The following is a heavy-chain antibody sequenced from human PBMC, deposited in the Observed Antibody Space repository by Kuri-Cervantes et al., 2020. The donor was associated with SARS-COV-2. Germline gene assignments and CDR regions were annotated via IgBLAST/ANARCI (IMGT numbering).Heavy chain of an antibody. V-gene: IGHV3-23*01. D-gene: IGHD1-26*01. Sequence: GESLKISCTASGFTLSTYAFSWVRQAPGKGLEWVSFISGTGFNTDYAASVKGRFTVSRDNAKNSLYLQMNSLRAEDTAVYYCASGSGSYYGGDYWGQGTLVTVSS. J-gene: IGHJ4*02. CDR3: ASGSGSYYGGDY. CDR2: ISGTGFNT. CDR1: GFTLSTYA.